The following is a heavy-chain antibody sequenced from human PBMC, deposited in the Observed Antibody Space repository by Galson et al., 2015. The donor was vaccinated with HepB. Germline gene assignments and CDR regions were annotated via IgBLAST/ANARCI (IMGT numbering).Heavy chain of an antibody. CDR3: AKGAGHSPLYDYDTY. CDR1: GFTFSSYA. J-gene: IGHJ4*02. V-gene: IGHV3-23*01. Sequence: SLRLSCAASGFTFSSYAMHWVRQAPGKGLEWISAISGSGGSAYYADSVKGRFTISRDTSKNTLYLQMNSLRAEDTAVYYCAKGAGHSPLYDYDTYWGQGTLVKVSS. CDR2: ISGSGGSA. D-gene: IGHD3-16*01.